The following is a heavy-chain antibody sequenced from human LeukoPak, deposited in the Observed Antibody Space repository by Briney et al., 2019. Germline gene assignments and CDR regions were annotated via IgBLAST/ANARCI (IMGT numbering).Heavy chain of an antibody. CDR1: GYTFTSYV. V-gene: IGHV1-18*01. J-gene: IGHJ4*02. CDR3: ARAQIYGDYLGGFFFDY. CDR2: ISAYNCNT. D-gene: IGHD4-17*01. Sequence: ASVKVSCKASGYTFTSYVISWWRQAPVQELECMGWISAYNCNTNYAQKLQGRVTMTTDTSTRTAYMELRSMRSDDTAVYYCARAQIYGDYLGGFFFDYWGQGTLVTVSS.